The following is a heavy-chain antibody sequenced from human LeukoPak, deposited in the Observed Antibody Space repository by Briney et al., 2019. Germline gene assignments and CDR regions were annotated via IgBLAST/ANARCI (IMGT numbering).Heavy chain of an antibody. CDR1: GASMSNHY. V-gene: IGHV4-59*08. CDR3: ARGFYGDYVF. CDR2: IYQSGTT. Sequence: SETLSLTCTVSGASMSNHYWSWIRQPPGKGLEWIGYIYQSGTTNYNPSLKSRVTISVDTSRNQSFLKLTSVTAADTAVYYCARGFYGDYVFWGQGTLVFVSS. D-gene: IGHD4-17*01. J-gene: IGHJ4*02.